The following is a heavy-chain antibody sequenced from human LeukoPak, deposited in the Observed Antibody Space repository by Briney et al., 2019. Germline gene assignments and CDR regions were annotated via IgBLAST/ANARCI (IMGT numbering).Heavy chain of an antibody. CDR1: GGTFSSYA. Sequence: SVTVSCKAFGGTFSSYAISWVRQAPGPGNEWKGGSIPIFGTANYSKKFQGRVTTTAVESTSTAYMEQSNPRSEDTAVYYCARDEALYDSSGHYSDWGQGTLVTVSS. J-gene: IGHJ4*02. D-gene: IGHD3-22*01. CDR2: SIPIFGTA. CDR3: ARDEALYDSSGHYSD. V-gene: IGHV1-69*13.